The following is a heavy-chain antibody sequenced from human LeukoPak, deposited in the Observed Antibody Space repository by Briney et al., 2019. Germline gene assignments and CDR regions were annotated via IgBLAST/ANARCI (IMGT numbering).Heavy chain of an antibody. Sequence: SVTVSCTASGGTFSSYAISWVRQAPGQGLEWMGGIIPIFGTANYAQKFQGRVTITADESTSTAYMELSSLRSEDTAVYYCARGDYYDSSGYYYPAYYFDYWGQGTLVTVSS. CDR3: ARGDYYDSSGYYYPAYYFDY. J-gene: IGHJ4*02. V-gene: IGHV1-69*01. D-gene: IGHD3-22*01. CDR1: GGTFSSYA. CDR2: IIPIFGTA.